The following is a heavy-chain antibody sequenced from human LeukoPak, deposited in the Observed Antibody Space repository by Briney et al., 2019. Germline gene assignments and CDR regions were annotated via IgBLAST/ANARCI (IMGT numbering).Heavy chain of an antibody. CDR2: IYPGDSDT. J-gene: IGHJ6*02. D-gene: IGHD6-19*01. V-gene: IGHV5-51*01. CDR1: GYMFTYSW. Sequence: GESLKISCKGFGYMFTYSWIGWVRQIPGKGLEWMGIIYPGDSDTRYSPSFQGQVTISADTSISTAYLQWSSLKASDTAMYYCARQLTSGWSPNFGMDVWGQGTTVTVSS. CDR3: ARQLTSGWSPNFGMDV.